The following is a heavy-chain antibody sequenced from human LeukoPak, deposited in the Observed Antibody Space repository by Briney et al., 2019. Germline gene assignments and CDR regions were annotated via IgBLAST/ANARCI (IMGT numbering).Heavy chain of an antibody. J-gene: IGHJ5*02. V-gene: IGHV3-7*01. CDR3: ARLPHSLVLLFSGFDP. CDR1: GFTFSSHW. D-gene: IGHD2-21*02. CDR2: IKQDGSEK. Sequence: GGPLRLSCAASGFTFSSHWMSWVRQAPGKGLEGVANIKQDGSEKYYVDSVKGRFTISRDNAKNSLYLQMNSLRAEDTAVYYCARLPHSLVLLFSGFDPWGEGGLVSVS.